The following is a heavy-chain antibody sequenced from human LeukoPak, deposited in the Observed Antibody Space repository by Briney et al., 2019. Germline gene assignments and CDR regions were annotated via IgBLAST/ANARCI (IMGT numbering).Heavy chain of an antibody. CDR3: ARVNDFWSGYYTERGGFDY. J-gene: IGHJ4*02. CDR1: GGSISSYY. CDR2: ISYSGST. D-gene: IGHD3-3*01. V-gene: IGHV4-59*01. Sequence: SETLSLTCTVSGGSISSYYWSWIRQPPGKGLEWIGYISYSGSTNYNPSLKSRVTISVDTSKNQFSLKLSSVTAADTAVYYCARVNDFWSGYYTERGGFDYWGQGTLVTVSS.